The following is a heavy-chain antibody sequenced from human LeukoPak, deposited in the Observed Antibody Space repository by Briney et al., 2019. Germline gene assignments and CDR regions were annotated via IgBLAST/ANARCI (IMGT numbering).Heavy chain of an antibody. V-gene: IGHV3-73*01. CDR3: TRREAVAGRSVDY. CDR2: IRSKANSYAT. Sequence: PGGSLRLSCAASGFTFSGSAMHWVRQASGKGLEWVGLIRSKANSYATAYAASVKGRFTISRDDSKNTAYLQMNSLKTEDTAVYYCTRREAVAGRSVDYWGQGRLVTVSS. CDR1: GFTFSGSA. J-gene: IGHJ4*02. D-gene: IGHD6-19*01.